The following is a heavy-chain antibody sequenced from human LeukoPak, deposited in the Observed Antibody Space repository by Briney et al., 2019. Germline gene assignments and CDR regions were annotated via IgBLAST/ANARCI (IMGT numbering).Heavy chain of an antibody. D-gene: IGHD2-21*01. Sequence: PGGSLRLSCVVPGFTFSDYAMKWVRQGPGKGLEWVSAISGDGRSTHYTESVKGRFIISRDNAKNSLYLQMNSLRAEDTAVYYCVRAEGLLFPGDHWGQGTLVTVSS. CDR3: VRAEGLLFPGDH. CDR1: GFTFSDYA. V-gene: IGHV3-23*01. J-gene: IGHJ4*02. CDR2: ISGDGRST.